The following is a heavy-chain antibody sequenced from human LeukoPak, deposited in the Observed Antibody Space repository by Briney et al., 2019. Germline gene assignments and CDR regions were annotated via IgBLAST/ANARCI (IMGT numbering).Heavy chain of an antibody. Sequence: GASVKVSCKASGYTFTSYYMHWVRQAPGQGLEWMGIINPSGGSTSYAQKFQGRVTMTRDTSTSTVYMELSRLRSDDTAVYYCARTHYGSGGFDYWGQGTLVTVSS. CDR1: GYTFTSYY. CDR3: ARTHYGSGGFDY. J-gene: IGHJ4*02. V-gene: IGHV1-46*01. CDR2: INPSGGST. D-gene: IGHD3-10*01.